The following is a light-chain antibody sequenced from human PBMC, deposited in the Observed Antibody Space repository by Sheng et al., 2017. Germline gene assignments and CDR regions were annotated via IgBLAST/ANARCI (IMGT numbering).Light chain of an antibody. CDR2: GAS. CDR3: QQYGSSPPDT. CDR1: QSVSSN. Sequence: EIVMTQSPDTLSVSPGERATLSCRASQSVSSNLAWYQQKPGQAPRPLIYGASSRATGIPDRFSGSGSGTDFTLTISRLEPEDFAVYYCQQYGSSPPDTFGQGTKLEIK. V-gene: IGKV3-20*01. J-gene: IGKJ2*01.